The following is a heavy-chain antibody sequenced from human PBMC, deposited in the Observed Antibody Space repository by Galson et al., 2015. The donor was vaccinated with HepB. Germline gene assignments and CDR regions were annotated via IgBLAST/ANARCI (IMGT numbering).Heavy chain of an antibody. CDR1: GYTFTSYG. CDR2: ISAYNGNT. D-gene: IGHD3-3*01. Sequence: SVKVSCKASGYTFTSYGISWVRQAPGQGLEWMGWISAYNGNTNYAQKLQGRVTMATDTSASTAYMELRSLRSDDTAVYYCARDCRDFTRCYYYYYGMDVWGQGTTVTVSS. J-gene: IGHJ6*02. CDR3: ARDCRDFTRCYYYYYGMDV. V-gene: IGHV1-18*01.